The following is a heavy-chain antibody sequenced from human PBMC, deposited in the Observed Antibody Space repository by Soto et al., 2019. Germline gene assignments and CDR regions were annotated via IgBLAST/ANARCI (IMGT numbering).Heavy chain of an antibody. D-gene: IGHD1-26*01. V-gene: IGHV4-59*01. CDR2: IYYTGST. J-gene: IGHJ6*03. Sequence: QVQLQESGPGLVKPSETLSLTCTVSGVSIITSYWSWIRQPPGKGPEWIRYIYYTGSTRYNPSLKSRLTISVDTSKSQCSLRLSSVTASDTAVDYCAWAVFDSGIGYSYHYMDVWGKGTTGTVSS. CDR3: AWAVFDSGIGYSYHYMDV. CDR1: GVSIITSY.